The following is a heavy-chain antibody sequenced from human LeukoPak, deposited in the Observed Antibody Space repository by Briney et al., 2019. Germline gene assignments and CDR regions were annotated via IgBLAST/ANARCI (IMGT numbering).Heavy chain of an antibody. J-gene: IGHJ3*02. D-gene: IGHD2/OR15-2a*01. V-gene: IGHV7-4-1*02. CDR2: INTNTGNP. CDR1: GYTFTSYA. Sequence: ASVKVSCTASGYTFTSYAMNWVRQAPGQGLEWMGWINTNTGNPTYAQGFTGRFVFSLDTSVSTAYLQISSLKAEDTAVYYCAREPAFEYILSAFDIWGQGTMVTVSS. CDR3: AREPAFEYILSAFDI.